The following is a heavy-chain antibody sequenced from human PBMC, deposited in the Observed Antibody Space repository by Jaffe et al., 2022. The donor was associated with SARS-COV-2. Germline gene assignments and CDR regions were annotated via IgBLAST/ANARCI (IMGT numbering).Heavy chain of an antibody. CDR2: IKQDGSEK. V-gene: IGHV3-7*01. J-gene: IGHJ3*02. CDR1: GFTFSSYW. Sequence: EVQLVESGGGLVQPGGSLRLSCAASGFTFSSYWMSWVRQAPGKGLEWVANIKQDGSEKYYVDSVKGRFTISRDNAKNSLYLQMNSLRAEDTAVYYCARDAVAGIEVAFDIWGQGTMVTVSS. D-gene: IGHD6-19*01. CDR3: ARDAVAGIEVAFDI.